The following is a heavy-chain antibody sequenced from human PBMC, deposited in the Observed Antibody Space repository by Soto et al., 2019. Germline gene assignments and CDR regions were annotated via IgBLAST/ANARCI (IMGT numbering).Heavy chain of an antibody. CDR3: ARWSYLDY. Sequence: GGSLRLSCAASGFSFGSYALSWVRQAPGKGLEWVSTISVSDGKTFYADSVKGRFSISRDTSQSTLYLQMNSLRADDTAMYYCARWSYLDYWGQGTRVTVSS. J-gene: IGHJ4*02. CDR1: GFSFGSYA. CDR2: ISVSDGKT. D-gene: IGHD3-3*01. V-gene: IGHV3-23*01.